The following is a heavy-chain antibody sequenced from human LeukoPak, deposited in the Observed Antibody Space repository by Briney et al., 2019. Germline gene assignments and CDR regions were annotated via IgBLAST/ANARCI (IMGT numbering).Heavy chain of an antibody. J-gene: IGHJ4*02. D-gene: IGHD5-24*01. V-gene: IGHV3-23*01. CDR2: IGAGGGST. CDR3: AKDRRDGSNRDGFFDY. Sequence: PGXXLRLSCAASGFTFSNYAMRWVRQAAGKGLEWVSGIGAGGGSTYYADSGKGRFTISRENSKDTLYVKRNSLRVEDTAAYYCAKDRRDGSNRDGFFDYWGQGTLVTVSS. CDR1: GFTFSNYA.